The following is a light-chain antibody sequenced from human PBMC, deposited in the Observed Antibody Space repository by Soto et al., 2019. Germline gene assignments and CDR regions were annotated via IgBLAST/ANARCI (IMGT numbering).Light chain of an antibody. CDR1: QHIRNF. CDR3: QQYDDLPT. Sequence: DIQMTQSPSSLSASVGDRVTITCRASQHIRNFLNWYQQKPGKAPRLLISDTSNLETGVPSRFRGSGSGTHFTLSITSLQPEDVATYFCQQYDDLPTFGQGTKV. J-gene: IGKJ2*01. V-gene: IGKV1-33*01. CDR2: DTS.